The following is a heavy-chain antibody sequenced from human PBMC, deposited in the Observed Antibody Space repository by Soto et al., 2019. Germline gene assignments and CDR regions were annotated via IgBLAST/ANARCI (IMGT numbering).Heavy chain of an antibody. J-gene: IGHJ3*01. V-gene: IGHV5-10-1*01. D-gene: IGHD2-15*01. CDR2: IDPTDSFT. CDR1: GYTYTTFL. Sequence: GESLKISCKASGYTYTTFLLNWVRQTPGKGLEWLGRIDPTDSFTNYSPPFEGHVTISVDRSISTAYLQWNSLQASDTAIYYCARPASGGSRDAFDVWGQGTTVTVSS. CDR3: ARPASGGSRDAFDV.